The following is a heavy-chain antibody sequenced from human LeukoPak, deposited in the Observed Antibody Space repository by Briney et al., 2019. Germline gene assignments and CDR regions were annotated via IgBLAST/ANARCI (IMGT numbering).Heavy chain of an antibody. CDR3: ARAPSSSGYYPDY. Sequence: VASVKVSCKASGGTFSSYAISWVRQAPGQGLEWMGGIIPIFGTANYAQKFQGRVTITADKSTSTAYMELSSLRSEDTAVYYCARAPSSSGYYPDYWGQGTLVTVSS. V-gene: IGHV1-69*06. J-gene: IGHJ4*02. CDR2: IIPIFGTA. D-gene: IGHD3-22*01. CDR1: GGTFSSYA.